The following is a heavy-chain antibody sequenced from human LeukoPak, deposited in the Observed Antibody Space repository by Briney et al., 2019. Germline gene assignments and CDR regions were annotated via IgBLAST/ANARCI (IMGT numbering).Heavy chain of an antibody. CDR1: GGTFSSYA. CDR3: ARDSSGYPADY. Sequence: SVKVSCKASGGTFSSYAISWVRQAPGQGLEWMGRIIPILGIANYAQKFQGRVTITADKSTSTAYMELSSLRSEDTAVYYCARDSSGYPADYWGQGTLVTVSS. D-gene: IGHD3-22*01. CDR2: IIPILGIA. V-gene: IGHV1-69*04. J-gene: IGHJ4*02.